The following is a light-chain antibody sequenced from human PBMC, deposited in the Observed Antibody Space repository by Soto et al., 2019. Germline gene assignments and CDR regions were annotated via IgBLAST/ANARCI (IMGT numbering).Light chain of an antibody. V-gene: IGLV3-10*01. J-gene: IGLJ1*01. CDR1: ALPKKY. Sequence: SYELTQPPSVSVSPGQTARITCSGDALPKKYAYWYQQKSGQAPVLVIYEDSKRPSGIPERFSGSSSGTMATLTIRGAQEEDEADYYCYSTDSSGNHSDVFGTGTKLTVL. CDR2: EDS. CDR3: YSTDSSGNHSDV.